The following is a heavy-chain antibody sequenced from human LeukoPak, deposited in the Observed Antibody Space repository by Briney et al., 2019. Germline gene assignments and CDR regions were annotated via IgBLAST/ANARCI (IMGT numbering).Heavy chain of an antibody. V-gene: IGHV3-23*01. J-gene: IGHJ6*04. CDR1: GFTFSSYA. CDR3: AKLRDIVATRYITALDV. D-gene: IGHD5-12*01. CDR2: ISGSGGRT. Sequence: GGSLRLSCAASGFTFSSYAMSWVRQAPGKGLEWVSVISGSGGRTYYADSVKGRFTISRDNSKNTLYLQMNSLRVEDTAVYYCAKLRDIVATRYITALDVWGKGTTVTISS.